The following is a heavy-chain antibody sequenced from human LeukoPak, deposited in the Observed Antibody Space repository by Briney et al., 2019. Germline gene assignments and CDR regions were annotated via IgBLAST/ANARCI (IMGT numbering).Heavy chain of an antibody. CDR1: GFTFSSYS. Sequence: GGSLRLSCAASGFTFSSYSMNGGRQAPGKGLEWVSSISSSSSYIYYADSVKGRFTISRDNAKNSLYLQMNSLRAEDTAVYYCASALGYSYGYLDYWGQGTLVTVSS. V-gene: IGHV3-21*01. CDR2: ISSSSSYI. J-gene: IGHJ4*02. D-gene: IGHD5-18*01. CDR3: ASALGYSYGYLDY.